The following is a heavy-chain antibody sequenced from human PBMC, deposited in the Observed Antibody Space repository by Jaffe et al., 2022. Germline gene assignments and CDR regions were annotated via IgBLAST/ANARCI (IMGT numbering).Heavy chain of an antibody. CDR2: IYTSGST. CDR3: ARATDYYGSGSYYPQYYMDV. CDR1: GGSISSGSYY. Sequence: QVQLQESGPGLVKPSQTLSLTCTVSGGSISSGSYYWSWIRQPAGKGLEWIGRIYTSGSTNYNPSLKSRVTISVDTSKNQFSLKLSSVTAADTAVYYCARATDYYGSGSYYPQYYMDVWGKGTTVTVSS. J-gene: IGHJ6*03. D-gene: IGHD3-10*01. V-gene: IGHV4-61*02.